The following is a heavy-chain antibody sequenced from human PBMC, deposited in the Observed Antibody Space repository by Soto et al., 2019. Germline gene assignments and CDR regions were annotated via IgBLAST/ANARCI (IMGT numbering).Heavy chain of an antibody. D-gene: IGHD3-22*01. Sequence: QVQLVQSGAEVKKPGSSVNVSCKASGVTFSSYAITWVLQAPGQGLEWMGGIVPIFGTANSAQKFQGRVTITADESTSPAYMELSSRRSDDTAVYYCARDRGPSSGYYPYWFDQWGQGNLGTVSS. CDR2: IVPIFGTA. CDR1: GVTFSSYA. J-gene: IGHJ5*02. V-gene: IGHV1-69*12. CDR3: ARDRGPSSGYYPYWFDQ.